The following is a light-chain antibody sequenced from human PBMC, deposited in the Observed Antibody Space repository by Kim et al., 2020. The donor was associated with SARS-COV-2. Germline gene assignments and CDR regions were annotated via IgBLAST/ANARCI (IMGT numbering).Light chain of an antibody. V-gene: IGKV1-5*01. J-gene: IGKJ1*01. CDR2: DAS. CDR3: QEYKSDSWT. CDR1: QSINTW. Sequence: DIQMTQSPSTLSASVGDRVTITCRASQSINTWLSWYQQKPGKAPNLLIYDASILEYGVPSRFSGSGSGTQFTLTISSLQPDDFATYYCQEYKSDSWTFGQGTKVEIK.